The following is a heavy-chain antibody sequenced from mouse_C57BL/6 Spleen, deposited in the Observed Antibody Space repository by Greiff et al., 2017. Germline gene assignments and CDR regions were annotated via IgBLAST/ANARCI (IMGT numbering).Heavy chain of an antibody. D-gene: IGHD2-3*01. V-gene: IGHV1-64*01. CDR3: ARGRYDGKMDY. J-gene: IGHJ4*01. CDR2: IDPNNSST. Sequence: VQLQQPGAELVRPGSSVKLSCKASGYTFTSYWMHWVKQRPVQGLEWIGMIDPNNSSTNYNQKFKSKATLTVDKSSSTAYMQLSSLTSEDSAVYDCARGRYDGKMDYWGQGTSVTVSS. CDR1: GYTFTSYW.